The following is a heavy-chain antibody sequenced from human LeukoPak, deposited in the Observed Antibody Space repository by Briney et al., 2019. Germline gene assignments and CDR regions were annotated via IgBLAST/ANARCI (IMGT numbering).Heavy chain of an antibody. J-gene: IGHJ5*02. D-gene: IGHD3-10*01. CDR2: IYPHSGAT. CDR1: GYTFTGYY. V-gene: IGHV1-2*06. Sequence: GASVKVSCKASGYTFTGYYMHWVRQAPGQGLEWMGRIYPHSGATIYAQKFQGRVTMTRDTSISTAYMELSSLRSDDTAVYYCARDHAFDGDNWFDPWGQGTLVTVSS. CDR3: ARDHAFDGDNWFDP.